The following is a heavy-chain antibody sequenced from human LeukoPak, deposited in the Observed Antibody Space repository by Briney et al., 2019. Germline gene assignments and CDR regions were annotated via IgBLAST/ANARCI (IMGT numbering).Heavy chain of an antibody. CDR2: INPNSGGT. V-gene: IGHV1-2*02. Sequence: ASVKVSCKASGYTFTGYYMHWVRQAPGQGLEWMGWINPNSGGTNYAQKFQGRVTMTRDTSISTAYMELSRLRSDDTAVYYCARDRTSFAIPYYYYYMDVWGKGTTVTVSS. CDR1: GYTFTGYY. CDR3: ARDRTSFAIPYYYYYMDV. J-gene: IGHJ6*03. D-gene: IGHD1-14*01.